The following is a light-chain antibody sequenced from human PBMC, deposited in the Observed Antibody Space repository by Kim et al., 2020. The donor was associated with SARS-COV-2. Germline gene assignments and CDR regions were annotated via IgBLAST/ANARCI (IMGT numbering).Light chain of an antibody. V-gene: IGKV3-20*01. J-gene: IGKJ1*01. CDR3: QQWKT. Sequence: EIVLTQSPGTLSLSPGETATLSCRTSQSVSSTHLTWYQQRRGQAPRLLIHGASSRATGIPDRFSGSVSGTDFTLTISRLEPEDFAVYYCQQWKTFGQGTKVDIK. CDR2: GAS. CDR1: QSVSSTH.